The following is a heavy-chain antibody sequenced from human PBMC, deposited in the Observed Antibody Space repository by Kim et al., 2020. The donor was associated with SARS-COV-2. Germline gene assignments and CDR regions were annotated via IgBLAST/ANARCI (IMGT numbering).Heavy chain of an antibody. D-gene: IGHD2-15*01. CDR1: GFSFSTYS. Sequence: GGSLRLSCAASGFSFSTYSMNWVRQAPAKGLEWVSSISSSSAYIYYADSVKGRFTISRDNAKNSLYLQMNNLRAEDTAVYYCARIMAGGECSGSRCYYHG. CDR2: ISSSSAYI. CDR3: ARIMAGGECSGSRCYYHG. V-gene: IGHV3-21*01. J-gene: IGHJ6*01.